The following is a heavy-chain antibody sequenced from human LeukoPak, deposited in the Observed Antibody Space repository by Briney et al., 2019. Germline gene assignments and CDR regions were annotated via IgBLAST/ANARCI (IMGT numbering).Heavy chain of an antibody. Sequence: GSLRLSCAASGFTFSSYAMSWVRQPPGKGLEWIGSIYYTGSTFSNPSLNSRVIMSVDTSKNQFSLKLSSVTAADTAVYYCARCSLGVVTCDYWGQGTLVTVSS. V-gene: IGHV4-59*01. CDR2: IYYTGST. J-gene: IGHJ4*02. CDR3: ARCSLGVVTCDY. CDR1: GFTFSSYA. D-gene: IGHD3-3*01.